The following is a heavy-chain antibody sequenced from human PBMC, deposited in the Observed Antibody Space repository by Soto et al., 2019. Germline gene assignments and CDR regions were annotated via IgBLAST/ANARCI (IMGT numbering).Heavy chain of an antibody. CDR1: GFTVSNNY. Sequence: EVQLVEAGGGLVQPGGSLRLSCAASGFTVSNNYMRWVRQAPGKGLECVSLIYSGGATYYADSVKGRFTISRDNSKNTLYLEMTSLRADDTAVYYCARDGTYNWVGGQGILVTVSS. CDR3: ARDGTYNWV. V-gene: IGHV3-66*01. J-gene: IGHJ4*02. CDR2: IYSGGAT. D-gene: IGHD1-1*01.